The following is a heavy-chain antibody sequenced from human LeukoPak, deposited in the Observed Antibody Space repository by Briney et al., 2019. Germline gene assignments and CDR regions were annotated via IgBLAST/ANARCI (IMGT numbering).Heavy chain of an antibody. Sequence: PGGSLRLSCAASGFTFSDYYMSWIRQAPGKGLEWVSYISSSSSYTNYADSVKGRFTISRDNAKNSLYLEMNSLRAEDTAVYYCARDWSGVSTSNDCWGQGTLVTVSS. D-gene: IGHD3-3*01. CDR2: ISSSSSYT. J-gene: IGHJ4*02. CDR3: ARDWSGVSTSNDC. CDR1: GFTFSDYY. V-gene: IGHV3-11*06.